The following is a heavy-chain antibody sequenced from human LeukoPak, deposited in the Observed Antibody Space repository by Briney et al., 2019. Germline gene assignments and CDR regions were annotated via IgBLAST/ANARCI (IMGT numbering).Heavy chain of an antibody. J-gene: IGHJ3*02. CDR3: ARDLVTVTKGFDI. Sequence: SETLSLTCAVSADSFSSHYWTWIRQPPGKGLEWIGYISYIGSTNYNPSLKRRVTISIDTSKNQFSLRLSSVTAADTAVYYCARDLVTVTKGFDIWGQGTMVSVSS. CDR2: ISYIGST. D-gene: IGHD4-17*01. V-gene: IGHV4-59*11. CDR1: ADSFSSHY.